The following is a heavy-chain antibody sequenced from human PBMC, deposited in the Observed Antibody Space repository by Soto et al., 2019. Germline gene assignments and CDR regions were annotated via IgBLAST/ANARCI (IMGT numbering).Heavy chain of an antibody. CDR3: ARWYSSGLYYLDY. CDR1: GYSFTSYW. Sequence: GESLKISCKGSGYSFTSYWIAWVRQMPGKGLECMGIIYPGDSDTRYSPSFQGQVTISADKSSAYLQWNSLEASDTAMYYCARWYSSGLYYLDYWGQGTLVTVSS. V-gene: IGHV5-51*01. J-gene: IGHJ4*02. CDR2: IYPGDSDT. D-gene: IGHD6-19*01.